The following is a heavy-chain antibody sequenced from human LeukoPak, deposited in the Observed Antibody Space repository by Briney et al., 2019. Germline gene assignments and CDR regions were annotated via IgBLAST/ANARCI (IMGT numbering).Heavy chain of an antibody. Sequence: GGSLRLSCAASGFTFRSYAMSWVRQALGKGLEWVAGISGTGGYRYYGGSVKGRFTISRDNPQNELYLQMNSLRAEDTAVYYCRIMVYARELDNWGQGTLVTVSS. D-gene: IGHD2-8*01. CDR3: RIMVYARELDN. CDR2: ISGTGGYR. CDR1: GFTFRSYA. J-gene: IGHJ4*02. V-gene: IGHV3-23*01.